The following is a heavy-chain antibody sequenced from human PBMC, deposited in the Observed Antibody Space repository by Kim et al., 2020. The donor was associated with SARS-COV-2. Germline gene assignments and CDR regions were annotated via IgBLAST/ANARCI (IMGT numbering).Heavy chain of an antibody. V-gene: IGHV3-30*04. CDR3: ARECPGIYCSGGSCYSLNY. Sequence: GGSLRLSCAASGFTFSSYAMHWVRQAPGKGLEWVAVISYDGSNKYYADSVKGRFTISRDNSKNTLYLQMNSLRAEDTAVYYCARECPGIYCSGGSCYSLNYWGQGTLVTVSS. CDR2: ISYDGSNK. D-gene: IGHD2-15*01. CDR1: GFTFSSYA. J-gene: IGHJ4*02.